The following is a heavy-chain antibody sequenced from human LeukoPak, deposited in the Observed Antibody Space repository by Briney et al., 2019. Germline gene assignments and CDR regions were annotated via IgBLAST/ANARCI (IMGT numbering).Heavy chain of an antibody. Sequence: SQTLSLTCTVSGGSISSYYWTWIRQPPGKGLEWIGYIYYSGSTNYNPSLKSRVTISVDTSKNQFSLKLTSVTAADTAVYYCARGVNSGYFDYCGQGTLVTVSS. CDR2: IYYSGST. D-gene: IGHD1-26*01. CDR3: ARGVNSGYFDY. J-gene: IGHJ4*02. V-gene: IGHV4-59*01. CDR1: GGSISSYY.